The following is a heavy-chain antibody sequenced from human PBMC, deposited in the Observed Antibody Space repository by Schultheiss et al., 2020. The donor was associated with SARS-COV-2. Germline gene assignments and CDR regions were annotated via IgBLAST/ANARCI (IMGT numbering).Heavy chain of an antibody. CDR3: AKESGDPSRFDY. V-gene: IGHV3-30*18. J-gene: IGHJ4*02. D-gene: IGHD4-17*01. CDR2: ISYDGSNK. Sequence: GGSLRLSCAASGFTFSSYGMHWVRQAPGKGLEWVAVISYDGSNKYYADSVKGRFTISRDNSKNTLYLQMNSLRAEDTAVYYCAKESGDPSRFDYWGQGTLVTVSS. CDR1: GFTFSSYG.